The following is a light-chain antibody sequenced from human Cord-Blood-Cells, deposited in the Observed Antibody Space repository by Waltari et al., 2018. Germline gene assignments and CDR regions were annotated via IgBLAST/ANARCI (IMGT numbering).Light chain of an antibody. Sequence: QSVLTQPPSVSAAPGPKVTISCSGSSSNIGNNYVSWYQQLPGTAPKLPIYDNYKRPSGIPYRFSGSKSGTSATLGITGLQTGDEADYYCGTWDSSLSAWVFGGGTKLTVL. CDR2: DNY. V-gene: IGLV1-51*01. CDR1: SSNIGNNY. CDR3: GTWDSSLSAWV. J-gene: IGLJ3*02.